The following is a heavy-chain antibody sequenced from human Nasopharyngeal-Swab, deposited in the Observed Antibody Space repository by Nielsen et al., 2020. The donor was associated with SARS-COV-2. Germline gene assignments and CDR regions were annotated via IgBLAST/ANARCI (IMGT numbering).Heavy chain of an antibody. Sequence: GGSLRLSCKGSGYSFTSYWIGWVRQTPGKGLEWMGIIYPGDSDTRYSPSFQGQVTISADKSISTAYLQWRSLKASDTAMYYCSRSAANDAFDIWGQGTMVTVSS. CDR2: IYPGDSDT. CDR3: SRSAANDAFDI. V-gene: IGHV5-51*01. CDR1: GYSFTSYW. D-gene: IGHD5-18*01. J-gene: IGHJ3*02.